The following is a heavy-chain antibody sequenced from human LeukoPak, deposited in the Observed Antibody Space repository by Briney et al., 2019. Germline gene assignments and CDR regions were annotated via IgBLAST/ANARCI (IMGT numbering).Heavy chain of an antibody. J-gene: IGHJ4*02. Sequence: SETLSLTCAVYGGSFSGYYWSWIRQPPGKGLEWIGEISHSGSTNYNPSLKSRVTISVDTSKNQFSLKLSSVTAADTAVYYCASATLWLRYYFDYWGQGTLVTVSS. V-gene: IGHV4-34*01. CDR3: ASATLWLRYYFDY. D-gene: IGHD2-21*01. CDR2: ISHSGST. CDR1: GGSFSGYY.